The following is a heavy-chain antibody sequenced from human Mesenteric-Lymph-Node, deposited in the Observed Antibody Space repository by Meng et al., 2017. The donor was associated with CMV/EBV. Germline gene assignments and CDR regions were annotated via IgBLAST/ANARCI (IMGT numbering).Heavy chain of an antibody. CDR1: GFIFSSYG. CDR2: IRYDGSNK. Sequence: GESLKISCAASGFIFSSYGMHWVRQAPGKGLEWVAFIRYDGSNKYYADSVKGRFAISRDNSKNTLYLQMNSLRAEDTAVYYCAKDQRFGEFTDYWGQGTLVTVSS. CDR3: AKDQRFGEFTDY. V-gene: IGHV3-30*02. J-gene: IGHJ4*02. D-gene: IGHD3-10*01.